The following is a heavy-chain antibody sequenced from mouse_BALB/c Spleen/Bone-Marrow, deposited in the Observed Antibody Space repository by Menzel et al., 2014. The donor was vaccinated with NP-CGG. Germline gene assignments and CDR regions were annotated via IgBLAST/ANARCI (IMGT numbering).Heavy chain of an antibody. V-gene: IGHV5-12-2*01. D-gene: IGHD2-13*01. J-gene: IGHJ4*01. CDR3: ARHQGDYFYYALDY. CDR2: ISNGGGSA. Sequence: EVKLMESGGGFVQPGGSLKLSCAASGFTFXSYTMSWVRQTPEKRLEWVAYISNGGGSAYYSDTVKGRFTISRDNAKNTLYLQMSSLKSEDTAMYYCARHQGDYFYYALDYWGQGTSVT. CDR1: GFTFXSYT.